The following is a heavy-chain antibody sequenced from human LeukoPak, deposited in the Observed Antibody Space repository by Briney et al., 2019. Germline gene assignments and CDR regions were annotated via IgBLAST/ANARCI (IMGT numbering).Heavy chain of an antibody. CDR2: IKGKTDGGTT. CDR3: TTAQGYDGMDV. CDR1: GFTFSNAW. D-gene: IGHD3-16*01. V-gene: IGHV3-15*01. Sequence: GGSLRLSCAASGFTFSNAWMSWVRQAPGKGLEWVGRIKGKTDGGTTDYAAPVKGRFTISRDDSKNTLYLQMNSLKTEDTAVYYCTTAQGYDGMDVWGQGTTVTVSS. J-gene: IGHJ6*02.